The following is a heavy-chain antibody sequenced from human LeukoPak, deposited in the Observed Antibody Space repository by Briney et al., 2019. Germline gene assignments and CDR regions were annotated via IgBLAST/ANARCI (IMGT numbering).Heavy chain of an antibody. CDR1: GFTFSSYG. Sequence: GGSLRLSCAASGFTFSSYGMHWVRQAPGKGLEWVAVIWYDGSNKYYADSVKGRFTISRDNSKNTLYLQMNSLRAEDTAVYYCAKLNPGYSSGWTRFDYWGQGTLVTVSS. V-gene: IGHV3-33*06. D-gene: IGHD6-19*01. J-gene: IGHJ4*02. CDR3: AKLNPGYSSGWTRFDY. CDR2: IWYDGSNK.